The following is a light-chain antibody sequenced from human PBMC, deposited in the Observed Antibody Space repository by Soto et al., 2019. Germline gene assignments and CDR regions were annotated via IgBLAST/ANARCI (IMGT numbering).Light chain of an antibody. V-gene: IGKV3-20*01. J-gene: IGKJ1*01. Sequence: EIVLTQSPGTLSLSPGERATLSCRASQSISSSALAWYQQKPGQAPRLLIYAASTRATGIPDRFSGSGSGTDFTLTISRLEPEDFAVYFCQQYGGSPTFGQGTKGETK. CDR3: QQYGGSPT. CDR2: AAS. CDR1: QSISSSA.